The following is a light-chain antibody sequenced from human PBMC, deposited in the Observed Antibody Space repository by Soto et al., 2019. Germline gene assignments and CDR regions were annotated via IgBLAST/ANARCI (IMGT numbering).Light chain of an antibody. J-gene: IGKJ4*01. CDR3: QQANSVPFS. CDR2: AAS. Sequence: DIQMTQSPSSVSASVGDRVTITCRASQGISTWLAWYQQKPGKAPKLLIYAASSLQSGVPSRFSGSGSGTDFTLSYWGRQVEELATFYCQQANSVPFSFGGGTKVEIK. V-gene: IGKV1D-12*01. CDR1: QGISTW.